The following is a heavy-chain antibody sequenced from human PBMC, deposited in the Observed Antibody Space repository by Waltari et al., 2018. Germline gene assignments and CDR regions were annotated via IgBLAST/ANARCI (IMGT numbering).Heavy chain of an antibody. V-gene: IGHV3-7*01. D-gene: IGHD3-22*01. CDR2: IKEDGSEK. J-gene: IGHJ4*02. CDR1: GFTFSTFR. CDR3: ARYYYDFLYYFDY. Sequence: EVQLVESGGGLVQPGGSLRLSCAASGFTFSTFRMGWVRPAPGKGLEWVANIKEDGSEKYYVDSVKGRLTISRDNAKNSLYLQMNSLRGEDTAVYYCARYYYDFLYYFDYWGQGALVTVSS.